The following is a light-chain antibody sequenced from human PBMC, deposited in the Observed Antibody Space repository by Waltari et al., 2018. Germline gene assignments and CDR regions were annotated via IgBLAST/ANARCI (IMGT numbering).Light chain of an antibody. CDR1: NRDVGGYNF. CDR3: SSYTSSKTLV. Sequence: QSALTQTASVSGSPGQSITISCNGTNRDVGGYNFVSWYQQHPGKAPKPMIYDVSDRPSGVSNRFSGSKSGNTASLTISGLQAEDEADYYCSSYTSSKTLVFGTGTKVTVL. CDR2: DVS. J-gene: IGLJ1*01. V-gene: IGLV2-14*03.